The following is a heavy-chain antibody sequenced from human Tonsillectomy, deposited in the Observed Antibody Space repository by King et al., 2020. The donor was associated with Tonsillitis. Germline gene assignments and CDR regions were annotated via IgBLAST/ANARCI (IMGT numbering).Heavy chain of an antibody. Sequence: VQLVESGGGLVQPGGSLRLSCAASGFTFSSYAMSWVRQGPGKGLEWVSAVSGGGGITYYADSVKGRFTISRDNSKNTLFLQMNSLRAEDPAVYYCAKKPYDSSGYPFDYWGQGTLVTVSS. CDR3: AKKPYDSSGYPFDY. CDR2: VSGGGGIT. V-gene: IGHV3-23*04. D-gene: IGHD3-22*01. CDR1: GFTFSSYA. J-gene: IGHJ4*02.